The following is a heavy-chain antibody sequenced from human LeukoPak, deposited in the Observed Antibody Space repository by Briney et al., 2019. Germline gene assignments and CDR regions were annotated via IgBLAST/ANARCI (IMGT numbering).Heavy chain of an antibody. CDR2: ISSSGSTI. D-gene: IGHD3-9*01. J-gene: IGHJ4*02. CDR1: GFTFSDYY. V-gene: IGHV3-11*01. Sequence: GGSLRLSCAASGFTFSDYYMSWIRQAPGKGLEWVSYISSSGSTIYYADSVMGRFTISRDNAKNSLYLQMNSLRAEDTAVYYCARDQRGNYDILTGYSDWGQGTLVTVSS. CDR3: ARDQRGNYDILTGYSD.